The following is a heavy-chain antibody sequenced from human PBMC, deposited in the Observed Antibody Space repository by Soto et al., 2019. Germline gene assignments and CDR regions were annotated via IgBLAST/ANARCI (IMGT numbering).Heavy chain of an antibody. CDR3: AREVTPIITMISHCFDY. V-gene: IGHV1-8*01. D-gene: IGHD3-22*01. Sequence: ASVKVSCKPSGYPFTSYHVNWVRQAPGQGLEWMGWMNPDSGSTDYALKFQGRLTMTRNTSMSTAYLELRSLTSEDTAVYYCAREVTPIITMISHCFDYWGQGTLVTVSS. J-gene: IGHJ4*02. CDR2: MNPDSGST. CDR1: GYPFTSYH.